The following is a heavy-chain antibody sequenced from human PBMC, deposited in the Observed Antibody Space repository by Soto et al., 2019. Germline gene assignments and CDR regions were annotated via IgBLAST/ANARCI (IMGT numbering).Heavy chain of an antibody. J-gene: IGHJ4*02. Sequence: TSETLSLTCTVSGGSISSSSYYWGWIRQPPGKGLEWIGSIYYSGSTYYNPSLKSRVTISVDTSKNQFSLKLSSVTAADTAVYYCARLLRYFDWLPNDYSGPGTMVTVYS. CDR1: GGSISSSSYY. V-gene: IGHV4-39*01. CDR2: IYYSGST. D-gene: IGHD3-9*01. CDR3: ARLLRYFDWLPNDY.